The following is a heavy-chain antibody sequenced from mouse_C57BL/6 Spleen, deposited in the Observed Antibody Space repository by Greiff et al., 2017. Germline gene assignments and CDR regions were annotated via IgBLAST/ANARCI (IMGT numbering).Heavy chain of an antibody. V-gene: IGHV1-50*01. CDR1: GYTFTSYW. J-gene: IGHJ3*01. D-gene: IGHD2-4*01. CDR3: AIYDYDKAY. Sequence: VQLQQPGAELVKPGASVKLSCKASGYTFTSYWMQWVKQRPGQGLEWIGEIDPSDSYTNYNQKFKGKATLTVDTSSSTAYMQLSSLTSEDSAVYYCAIYDYDKAYWGQGTLVTVSA. CDR2: IDPSDSYT.